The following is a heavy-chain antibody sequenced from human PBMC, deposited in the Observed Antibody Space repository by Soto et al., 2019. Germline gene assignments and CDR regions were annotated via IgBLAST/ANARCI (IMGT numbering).Heavy chain of an antibody. CDR1: GYTFSSHG. Sequence: QVQLVQSGAEMKKPGASVKVSCKASGYTFSSHGINWVRQAPGQRREWVGWISADDGYTNYAQNLQDRVIMTTDTSTSTAYMELTSLRSYDTAVYYCARDVFYWGQGTLVTVSS. J-gene: IGHJ4*02. CDR2: ISADDGYT. CDR3: ARDVFY. V-gene: IGHV1-18*01.